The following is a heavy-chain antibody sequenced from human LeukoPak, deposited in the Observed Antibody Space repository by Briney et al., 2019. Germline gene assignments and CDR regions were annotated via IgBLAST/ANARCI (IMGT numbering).Heavy chain of an antibody. CDR2: IYPGDSDA. J-gene: IGHJ5*02. CDR3: ARQITFGGVEFDP. D-gene: IGHD3-16*01. CDR1: GYSFTTYW. Sequence: GESLKISCKGSGYSFTTYWIGWVRQMPGKGLEWMGIIYPGDSDARYGLSFQGQVTISVDKSINTAYLQWSSLKAADTAMYYCARQITFGGVEFDPWGQGTLVTVSS. V-gene: IGHV5-51*01.